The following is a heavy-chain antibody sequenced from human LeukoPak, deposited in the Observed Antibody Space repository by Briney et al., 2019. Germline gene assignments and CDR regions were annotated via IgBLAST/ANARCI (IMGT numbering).Heavy chain of an antibody. V-gene: IGHV3-74*01. Sequence: GGSLRLSCAASGFTFSSYWMHWVRQAPGKGLVWVSRINTDGSSTSYADSVKGRFTISRDNSKNTLYLQMNSLRAEDTAVYYCAKGRFDYGDYPDDAFDIWGQGTMVTVSS. CDR1: GFTFSSYW. CDR3: AKGRFDYGDYPDDAFDI. CDR2: INTDGSST. J-gene: IGHJ3*02. D-gene: IGHD4-17*01.